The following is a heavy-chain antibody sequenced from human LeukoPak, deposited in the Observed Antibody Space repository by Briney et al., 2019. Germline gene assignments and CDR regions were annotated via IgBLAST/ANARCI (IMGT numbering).Heavy chain of an antibody. D-gene: IGHD3-10*01. V-gene: IGHV3-74*01. CDR1: GFTFTNYW. CDR2: INSDGSVI. J-gene: IGHJ4*02. CDR3: ARAGFGFDY. Sequence: GGSLRLSCAASGFTFTNYWIHWVRQTPGKGLVWVSRINSDGSVIGYADSVRGRFTISRDNAKNTLYLQMSSLRAEDTAVYYCARAGFGFDYWGQGTLVTV.